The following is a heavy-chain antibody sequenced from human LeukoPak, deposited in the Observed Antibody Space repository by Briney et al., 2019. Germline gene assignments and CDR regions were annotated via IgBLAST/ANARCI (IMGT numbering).Heavy chain of an antibody. D-gene: IGHD2-2*01. V-gene: IGHV1-24*01. CDR2: FDPEDGET. CDR3: ATAPLGYCSSTSCYQRYD. J-gene: IGHJ4*02. Sequence: ASVKVSCKVSGYTLTELSMHWVRQAPGKGLEWMGGFDPEDGETIYAQKFQGRVTMTEDTSTDTAYMELSSLRSEDTAVYYCATAPLGYCSSTSCYQRYDCGQGTLVTVSS. CDR1: GYTLTELS.